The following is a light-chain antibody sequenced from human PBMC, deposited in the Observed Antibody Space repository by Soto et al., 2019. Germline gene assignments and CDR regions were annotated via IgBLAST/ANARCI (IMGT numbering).Light chain of an antibody. J-gene: IGKJ2*01. V-gene: IGKV3-15*01. Sequence: EIVMTQSPATLSVSPGERATLSCLASQSVSNNLAWYQQKPGHGPRLLIYATSTRATGIPVRFSASGSATEFTLIISSLHSEDFAVYFCQQYNNWPRTFGQGTTLEIK. CDR2: ATS. CDR3: QQYNNWPRT. CDR1: QSVSNN.